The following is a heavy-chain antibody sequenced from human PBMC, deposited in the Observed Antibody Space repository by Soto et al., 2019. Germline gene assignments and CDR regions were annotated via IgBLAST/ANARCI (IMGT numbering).Heavy chain of an antibody. CDR2: IWYDGSNK. D-gene: IGHD1-26*01. CDR1: GFTFSSYG. V-gene: IGHV3-33*01. Sequence: QVQLVASGGGVVQPGRSLRLSCAASGFTFSSYGMHWVRQAPGKGLEWVAVIWYDGSNKYYADSVKGRFTISRDNSKNTLYLQTNSLRAEDTAVYYCARGDDVGAGETPVDYWGQGTVVAVSS. CDR3: ARGDDVGAGETPVDY. J-gene: IGHJ4*02.